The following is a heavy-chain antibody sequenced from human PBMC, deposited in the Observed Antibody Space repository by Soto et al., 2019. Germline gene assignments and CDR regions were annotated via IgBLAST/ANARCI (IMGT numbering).Heavy chain of an antibody. V-gene: IGHV1-69*06. D-gene: IGHD2-21*02. CDR3: ARAPRRDVVVTAHPRWYYGMDV. J-gene: IGHJ6*02. CDR2: IIPIFGTA. Sequence: SVKVSCKASGGTFSSYAISWVRQAPGQGLEWMGGIIPIFGTANYAQKFRGRVTITADKSTSTAYMELSSLRSEDTAVYYCARAPRRDVVVTAHPRWYYGMDVWGQGTTVTVSS. CDR1: GGTFSSYA.